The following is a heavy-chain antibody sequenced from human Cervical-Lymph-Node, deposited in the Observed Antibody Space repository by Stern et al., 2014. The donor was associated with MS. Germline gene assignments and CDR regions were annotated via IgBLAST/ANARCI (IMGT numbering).Heavy chain of an antibody. J-gene: IGHJ5*02. CDR1: GAPITSHF. CDR3: ARATDL. CDR2: IYYRGTT. Sequence: QVQLQESGPGLLRPSETLSITCNVSGAPITSHFWSWIRQPPGKGLEWIGYIYYRGTTNYNASLKGRVAISINTSKTQFSLRLSSVTAADTAVYYCARATDLWGQGILVTVSS. V-gene: IGHV4-59*11.